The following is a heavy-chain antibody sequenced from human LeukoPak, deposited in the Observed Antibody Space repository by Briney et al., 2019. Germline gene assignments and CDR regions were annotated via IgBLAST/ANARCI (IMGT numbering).Heavy chain of an antibody. CDR2: TYSDGNT. V-gene: IGHV3-53*01. Sequence: GGSLRLSCAASGFAVSNNYMSWVRQAPGKGLEWVSITYSDGNTNYAVSVKGRFTISRDTSQNTLSLQMNSLRAEDTAVYYCVRKNQDFNAAFDIWGQGTVVTVSS. CDR1: GFAVSNNY. CDR3: VRKNQDFNAAFDI. J-gene: IGHJ3*02. D-gene: IGHD1-14*01.